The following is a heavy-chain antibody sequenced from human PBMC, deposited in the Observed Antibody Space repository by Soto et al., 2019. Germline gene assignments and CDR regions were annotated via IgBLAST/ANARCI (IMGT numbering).Heavy chain of an antibody. CDR2: ISGSGGST. Sequence: EVQLLESGGGLVQPGGSLRLSCAASGFTFSSYAMSWVRQAPGKGLEWFSAISGSGGSTYYADSVKGRFTISRDNSKNTLYLQMNSLRAEDTAVYYCAKGFNYDILGPMDVWGKGTTVTVSS. V-gene: IGHV3-23*01. J-gene: IGHJ6*03. CDR1: GFTFSSYA. CDR3: AKGFNYDILGPMDV. D-gene: IGHD3-9*01.